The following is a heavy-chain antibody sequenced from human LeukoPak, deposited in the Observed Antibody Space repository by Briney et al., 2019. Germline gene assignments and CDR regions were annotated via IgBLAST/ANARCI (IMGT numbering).Heavy chain of an antibody. CDR1: GYTFTSYG. Sequence: ASVKVFCKASGYTFTSYGISWVRQAPGQGLEWMGWISAYNGNTNYAQKLQGRVTMTTDTSTSTAYMELRSLRSDDTAVYYCARGYYDFWSGFKNWFDPWGQGTLVTVSS. J-gene: IGHJ5*02. V-gene: IGHV1-18*01. CDR2: ISAYNGNT. D-gene: IGHD3-3*01. CDR3: ARGYYDFWSGFKNWFDP.